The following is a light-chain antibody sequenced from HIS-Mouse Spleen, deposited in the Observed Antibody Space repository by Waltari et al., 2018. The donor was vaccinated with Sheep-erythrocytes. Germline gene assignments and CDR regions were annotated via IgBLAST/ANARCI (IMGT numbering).Light chain of an antibody. Sequence: EILFTPSPGTLALSPGERATLPCRASQSVSSSYLAWYQQKPGQAPRLLIYGASSRATGIPDRFSGSGSGTDFTLTISRLEPEDFAVYYCQQYGSSPWTFGQGTKVEIK. V-gene: IGKV3-20*01. CDR2: GAS. CDR1: QSVSSSY. CDR3: QQYGSSPWT. J-gene: IGKJ1*01.